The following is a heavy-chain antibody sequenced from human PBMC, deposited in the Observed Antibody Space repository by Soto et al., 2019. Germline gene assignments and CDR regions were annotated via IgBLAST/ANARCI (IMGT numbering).Heavy chain of an antibody. CDR1: GYTFTSYG. Sequence: QVHLVQSEAELKKPGASVKVSCKASGYTFTSYGISWVRQAPGQGLEWMGWISAYNGNTNYAQQLQGRITMTTDTCSITAYMELRSLRPAASAVYYWARENGQWIVNYWGQGTLVTVSS. J-gene: IGHJ4*02. CDR2: ISAYNGNT. CDR3: ARENGQWIVNY. D-gene: IGHD5-12*01. V-gene: IGHV1-18*04.